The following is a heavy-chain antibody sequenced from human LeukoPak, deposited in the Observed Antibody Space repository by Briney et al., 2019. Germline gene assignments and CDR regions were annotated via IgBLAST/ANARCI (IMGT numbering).Heavy chain of an antibody. J-gene: IGHJ5*02. D-gene: IGHD4-17*01. Sequence: GGSLRLSCAASGFTFSSYWMSWVRQAPGKGLEWVANIKQDGSEKYYVASVKGRFTISRDNAKNSLYLQMNSLRAEDTAVYYCARLGRYGDYLSEYDNWFDPWGQGTLVTVSS. CDR2: IKQDGSEK. V-gene: IGHV3-7*01. CDR1: GFTFSSYW. CDR3: ARLGRYGDYLSEYDNWFDP.